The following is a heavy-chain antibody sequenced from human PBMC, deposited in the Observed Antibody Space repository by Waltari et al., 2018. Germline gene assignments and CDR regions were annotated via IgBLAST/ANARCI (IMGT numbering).Heavy chain of an antibody. D-gene: IGHD3-22*01. CDR3: ARHLYSIDYLELGN. Sequence: EVHLLESGGGLAQPGGSLRLSCAASGFNFFSYAMSWVRQASGKGLGWVSGVSDSGVITKYADSVKGRFTVSRDNSKNTVFLQLNSLRAEDTAIYYCARHLYSIDYLELGNWGQGTLVTVSS. J-gene: IGHJ4*02. V-gene: IGHV3-23*01. CDR1: GFNFFSYA. CDR2: VSDSGVIT.